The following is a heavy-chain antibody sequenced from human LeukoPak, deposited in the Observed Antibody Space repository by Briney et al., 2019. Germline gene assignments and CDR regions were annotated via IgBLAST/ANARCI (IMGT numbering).Heavy chain of an antibody. J-gene: IGHJ6*02. Sequence: GGSLRLSCAASGFTFSDHYMDWVRQAPGKGLEWVGRTRNKANSYTTEYAASVKGRFTISRDDSKNSLYLQMNSLKTEDTAVYYCARDGAEGDYYYGMDVWGQGTTVTVSS. CDR3: ARDGAEGDYYYGMDV. CDR2: TRNKANSYTT. V-gene: IGHV3-72*01. CDR1: GFTFSDHY. D-gene: IGHD1-14*01.